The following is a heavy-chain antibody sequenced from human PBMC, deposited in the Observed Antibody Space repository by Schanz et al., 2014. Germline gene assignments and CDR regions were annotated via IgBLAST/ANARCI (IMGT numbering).Heavy chain of an antibody. CDR1: GFTFSSYA. CDR2: MNESHSTI. D-gene: IGHD5-12*01. Sequence: EVQLLESGGGLVQPGGSLRLSCAASGFTFSSYAMSWVRQAPGKGLEWVSAMNESHSTIYYADSVRGRLTISRDNAENTLFLQMNSLRAEDTAVYYCARKVVATIGGYYDNWGQGTLVIVSS. V-gene: IGHV3-23*01. J-gene: IGHJ4*02. CDR3: ARKVVATIGGYYDN.